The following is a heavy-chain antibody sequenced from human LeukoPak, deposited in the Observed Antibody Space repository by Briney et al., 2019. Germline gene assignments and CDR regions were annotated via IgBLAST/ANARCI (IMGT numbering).Heavy chain of an antibody. CDR2: ISYDGSNK. CDR1: GLTFSSYG. Sequence: GRSLRLSCAASGLTFSSYGMHWVRQAPGKGLEWVAVISYDGSNKYYADSVKGRFTISRDNSKNTLYLQMNSLRAEDTAVYYCAKSGEGIQLWLLLDYWGQGTLVTVSS. D-gene: IGHD5-18*01. V-gene: IGHV3-30*18. CDR3: AKSGEGIQLWLLLDY. J-gene: IGHJ4*02.